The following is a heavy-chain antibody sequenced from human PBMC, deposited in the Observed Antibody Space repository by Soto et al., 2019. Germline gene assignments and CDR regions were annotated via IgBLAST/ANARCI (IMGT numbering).Heavy chain of an antibody. CDR1: GGSLTDHY. D-gene: IGHD2-21*01. V-gene: IGHV4-59*11. CDR3: ARGNDWKSSTFDI. CDR2: VYYSGGT. Sequence: QVQLQESGPGLVKPSETLSLTCTVAGGSLTDHYWNWFRQSLGKGLHWIGYVYYSGGTNYNPSLKSRVTMSVDTSTNQFSLNLRSVTAADTAVYYCARGNDWKSSTFDIWGQGTMVSVSS. J-gene: IGHJ3*02.